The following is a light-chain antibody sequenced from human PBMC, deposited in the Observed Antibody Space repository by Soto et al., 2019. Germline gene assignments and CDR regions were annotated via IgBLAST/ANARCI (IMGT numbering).Light chain of an antibody. Sequence: EIGLPQSPATLAVSPGERAALCCRDSHSVSSHFAWYQQTPGQAPRLLIDGASSSDTGTPAWVSGSGSGADYSVTTSRLQTDDFEVDYCPHYNNSTYTIGLGTKLEMK. CDR3: PHYNNSTYT. V-gene: IGKV3-15*01. J-gene: IGKJ2*01. CDR1: HSVSSH. CDR2: GAS.